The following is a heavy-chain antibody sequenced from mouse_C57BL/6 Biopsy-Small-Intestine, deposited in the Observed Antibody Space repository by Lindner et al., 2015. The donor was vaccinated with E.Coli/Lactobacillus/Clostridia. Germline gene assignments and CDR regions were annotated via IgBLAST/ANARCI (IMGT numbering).Heavy chain of an antibody. Sequence: VQLQESGAELMKPGASVKLSCKATGYTFTGYWIEWVKQRPGQGLEWIGVINPGSGGTNYNEKFKGKATLTADKSSSTAYMQLSSLTSEDSAVYFCASYGYDFDYWGQGTTLTVSS. CDR2: INPGSGGT. V-gene: IGHV1-54*01. CDR1: GYTFTGYW. CDR3: ASYGYDFDY. J-gene: IGHJ2*01. D-gene: IGHD2-2*01.